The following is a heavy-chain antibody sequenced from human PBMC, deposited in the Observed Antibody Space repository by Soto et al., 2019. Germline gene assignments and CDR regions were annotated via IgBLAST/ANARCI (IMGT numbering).Heavy chain of an antibody. CDR2: MNPNSGNT. CDR3: ARSVEWLASFDY. V-gene: IGHV1-8*01. J-gene: IGHJ4*02. D-gene: IGHD6-19*01. CDR1: GYTFTSYD. Sequence: QVQLVQSGAEVKKPGASVKVSCKASGYTFTSYDINWVRQATGQGLEWMGWMNPNSGNTGNAQKFQGRITMTRNTSISTAYMELSSLRSEDTAVYYCARSVEWLASFDYWGKGTLVTVSS.